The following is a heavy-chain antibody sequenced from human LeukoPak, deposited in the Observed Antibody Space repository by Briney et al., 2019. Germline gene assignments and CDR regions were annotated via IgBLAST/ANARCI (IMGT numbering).Heavy chain of an antibody. V-gene: IGHV3-74*01. CDR3: VRAAVAGTSFDY. CDR1: GFTFNSYW. J-gene: IGHJ4*02. CDR2: IISDGSST. Sequence: GGSLRLSCAASGFTFNSYWMHWVRQAPGKGLVWVSRIISDGSSTTHADSVKGRFTISRDNAKNTLYLQMNSLRAEDTAVYYCVRAAVAGTSFDYWGQGTLVTVSS. D-gene: IGHD6-19*01.